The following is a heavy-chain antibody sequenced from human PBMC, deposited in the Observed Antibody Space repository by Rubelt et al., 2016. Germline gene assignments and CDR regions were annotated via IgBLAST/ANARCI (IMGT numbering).Heavy chain of an antibody. CDR2: IYYSGST. CDR1: GGSISSGGYY. J-gene: IGHJ6*02. CDR3: ARVGSSSTELPHGMDV. Sequence: QVQLQESGPGLVKPSQTLSLTCTVSGGSISSGGYYWSWIRQHPGKGLEWIGYIYYSGSTYYNPALKSRVTLVLDTSKTQFSLKLSSVTAADTAVYYCARVGSSSTELPHGMDVWGQGTTVTVSS. D-gene: IGHD2-2*01. V-gene: IGHV4-31*03.